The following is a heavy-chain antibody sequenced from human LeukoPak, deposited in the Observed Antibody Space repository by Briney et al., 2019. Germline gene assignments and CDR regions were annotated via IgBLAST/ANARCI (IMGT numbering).Heavy chain of an antibody. CDR3: ARGPRCSGDTRYSQYFDY. Sequence: ASVKVSCKASGYTFTNYGVSWVRQAPGQGPEWMGWISSYNGNTHYPQKLQDRVTMTTDTSTNTAYMELRSLRSDDTAVYYCARGPRCSGDTRYSQYFDYWGQGTLVTVSS. J-gene: IGHJ4*02. CDR1: GYTFTNYG. D-gene: IGHD2-15*01. V-gene: IGHV1-18*01. CDR2: ISSYNGNT.